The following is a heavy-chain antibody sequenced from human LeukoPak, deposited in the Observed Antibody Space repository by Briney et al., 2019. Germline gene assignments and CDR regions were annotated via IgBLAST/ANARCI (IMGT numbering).Heavy chain of an antibody. Sequence: SETLSLTCAVDGYSISSCYYRGWIRPPPGKGLEWIGSVYRDGGTYYNSSLKSRVILSVDTSKNQFALKMTSVTAADTAVYYCARIWRGVISPIDYWGQGTLVVVSS. CDR3: ARIWRGVISPIDY. CDR2: VYRDGGT. CDR1: GYSISSCYY. V-gene: IGHV4-38-2*01. J-gene: IGHJ4*02. D-gene: IGHD3-10*01.